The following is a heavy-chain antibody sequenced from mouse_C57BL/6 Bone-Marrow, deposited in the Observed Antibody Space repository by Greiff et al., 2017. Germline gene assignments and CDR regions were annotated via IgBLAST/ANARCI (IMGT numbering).Heavy chain of an antibody. CDR1: GYTFTSYG. J-gene: IGHJ2*01. Sequence: QVQLQQSGAELARPGASVKLSCKASGYTFTSYGISWVKQITGQGLEWIGEIYPRSDNTYYNEKFKGKATLTADKSSSTAYMELRSLTSEDSAVYFCARGITTVFDYWGQGTTLTVSS. CDR2: IYPRSDNT. CDR3: ARGITTVFDY. V-gene: IGHV1-81*01. D-gene: IGHD1-1*01.